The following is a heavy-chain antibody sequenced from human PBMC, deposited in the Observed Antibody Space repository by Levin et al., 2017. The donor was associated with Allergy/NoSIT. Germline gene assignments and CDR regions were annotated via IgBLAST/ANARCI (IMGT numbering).Heavy chain of an antibody. Sequence: ASVKASCKTSGYTFTEYYIHWVRQAPGQGLEKMGWINPKSGGISYAQNFQGRVAMTRDTSISTAYMELSGLTPDDTATYFCAREENGAFDYWGQGSLVIVSS. CDR3: AREENGAFDY. J-gene: IGHJ4*02. CDR2: INPKSGGI. D-gene: IGHD4-17*01. V-gene: IGHV1-2*02. CDR1: GYTFTEYY.